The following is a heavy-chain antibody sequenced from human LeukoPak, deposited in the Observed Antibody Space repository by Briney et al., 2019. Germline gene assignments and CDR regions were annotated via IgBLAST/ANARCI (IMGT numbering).Heavy chain of an antibody. D-gene: IGHD3-3*01. V-gene: IGHV3-21*01. CDR3: AGDRPRGTIFGVVISPQNRLDAFDI. Sequence: GGSLRLSCAASGFTFSDYTMTWVRQAPGKGLEWVASISSDSSYIDYAESVKGRFTISRDNAKNSLFLQMNSLRAEDTAVYYCAGDRPRGTIFGVVISPQNRLDAFDIWGQGTMVTVSS. CDR1: GFTFSDYT. J-gene: IGHJ3*02. CDR2: ISSDSSYI.